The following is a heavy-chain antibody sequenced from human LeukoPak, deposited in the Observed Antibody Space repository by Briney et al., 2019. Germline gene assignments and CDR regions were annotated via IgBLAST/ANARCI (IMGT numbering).Heavy chain of an antibody. J-gene: IGHJ5*02. Sequence: ASVKVSCKASGYTFTSYAMHWVRQAPGQRLEWMGWINADNGNKKYSQKFQGRVTITRDTSASTAYMELSGLRSEDTAVYYWARAPSVLDWFDPWGQGTLVTVSS. CDR3: ARAPSVLDWFDP. CDR2: INADNGNK. V-gene: IGHV1-3*01. CDR1: GYTFTSYA.